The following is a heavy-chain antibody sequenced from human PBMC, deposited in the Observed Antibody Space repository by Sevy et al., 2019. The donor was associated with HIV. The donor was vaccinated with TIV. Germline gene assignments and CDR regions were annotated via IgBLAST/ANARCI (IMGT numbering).Heavy chain of an antibody. CDR2: IRSETGGGTT. CDR1: GLSFSNAW. D-gene: IGHD3-22*01. CDR3: AIDHRRDGMIVVPFEK. Sequence: GGSLRLSCAASGLSFSNAWMAWVRQAPGKGLEWVGRIRSETGGGTTDFAAFAKGKFTISRDDPKNTLYPQMNSLKTEDIAVYYCAIDHRRDGMIVVPFEKWGLGTLVTVSS. J-gene: IGHJ4*02. V-gene: IGHV3-15*01.